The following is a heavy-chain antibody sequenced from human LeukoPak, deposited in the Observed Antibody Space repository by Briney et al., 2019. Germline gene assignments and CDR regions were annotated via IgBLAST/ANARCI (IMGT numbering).Heavy chain of an antibody. Sequence: PGGSLRLSCAASGFTFSSYWMHWVRQAPGKGLVWVSRINSDGSTTSYADSVKGRFTISRDNAKNTLYLQMNSLRAEDTAVYYCARVAYCGGVCYSFDYWGQGTLVTVSS. CDR1: GFTFSSYW. V-gene: IGHV3-74*01. CDR3: ARVAYCGGVCYSFDY. J-gene: IGHJ4*02. CDR2: INSDGSTT. D-gene: IGHD2-21*02.